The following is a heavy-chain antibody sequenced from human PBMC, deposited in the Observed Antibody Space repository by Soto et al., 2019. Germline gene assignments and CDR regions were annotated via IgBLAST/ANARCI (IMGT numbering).Heavy chain of an antibody. J-gene: IGHJ4*02. CDR1: GYTFTGYY. D-gene: IGHD4-4*01. CDR2: INPNSGGT. CDR3: AREGYDHSNPYYFDY. Sequence: ASVKVSCKASGYTFTGYYMHWVRQAPGQGLEWMGWINPNSGGTNYAQKFQGRVTMTRDTSISTAYMELSRLRSDDTAVYYCAREGYDHSNPYYFDYWGQGTLVTVS. V-gene: IGHV1-2*02.